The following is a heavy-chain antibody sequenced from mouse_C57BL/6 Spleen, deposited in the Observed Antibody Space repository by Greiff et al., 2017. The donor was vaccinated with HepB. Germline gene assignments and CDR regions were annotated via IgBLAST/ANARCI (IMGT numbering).Heavy chain of an antibody. CDR2: IDPEDGDI. J-gene: IGHJ4*01. Sequence: EVQGVESGAELVRPGASVKLSCTASGFNIKDYDMHWVKQSPEQGLEWIGRIDPEDGDIEYAPKFQGKATMTADTSSNTAYLHLSSLTSEDTAVYYCTIPCYYAMDDWGQVTSATVSS. CDR1: GFNIKDYD. CDR3: TIPCYYAMDD. V-gene: IGHV14-1*01.